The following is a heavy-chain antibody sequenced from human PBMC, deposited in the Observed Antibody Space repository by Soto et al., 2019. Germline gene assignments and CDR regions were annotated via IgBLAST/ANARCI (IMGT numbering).Heavy chain of an antibody. CDR3: ARERYCSSTSCHTRYAFDI. CDR2: IYYSGST. CDR1: GGSISSGGYY. V-gene: IGHV4-31*03. Sequence: SETLSLTCTVSGGSISSGGYYWSWIRQHPGKGLEWIGYIYYSGSTYYNPSLKSRVTISVDTSKNQFSLKLSSVTAADTAVYYCARERYCSSTSCHTRYAFDIWGQGTRSP. D-gene: IGHD2-2*01. J-gene: IGHJ3*02.